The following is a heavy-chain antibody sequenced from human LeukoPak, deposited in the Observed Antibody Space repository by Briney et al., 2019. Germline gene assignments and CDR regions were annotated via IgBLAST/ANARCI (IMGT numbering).Heavy chain of an antibody. CDR1: GGSISPYY. Sequence: SETLSLTCTVSGGSISPYYWSWIRQPPGKGLEWIGYIYYSGSTNYNPSLKSRVTISVDTSKNQFPLKLSSVTAADTAVYYCARRSLSLPGAFDIWGQGTMVTVSS. D-gene: IGHD1-26*01. CDR3: ARRSLSLPGAFDI. J-gene: IGHJ3*02. CDR2: IYYSGST. V-gene: IGHV4-59*08.